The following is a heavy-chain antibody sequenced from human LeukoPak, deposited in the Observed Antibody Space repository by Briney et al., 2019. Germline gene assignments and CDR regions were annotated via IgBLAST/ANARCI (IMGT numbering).Heavy chain of an antibody. CDR2: IIPIFGTA. J-gene: IGHJ4*02. CDR3: ARGSVGDFWSGYRTPFDY. Sequence: SVKVSCKASGGTFSSYAISWVRQAPGQGLEWMGGIIPIFGTANYAQKFQGRVTITADESTSTAYMELSSLRSEDTAVYYCARGSVGDFWSGYRTPFDYWGQGTLVTVSS. CDR1: GGTFSSYA. V-gene: IGHV1-69*13. D-gene: IGHD3-3*01.